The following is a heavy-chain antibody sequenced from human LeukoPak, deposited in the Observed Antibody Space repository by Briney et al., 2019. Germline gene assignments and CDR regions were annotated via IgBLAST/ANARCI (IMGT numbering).Heavy chain of an antibody. CDR2: IYSSGAT. V-gene: IGHV4-59*02. CDR1: GGSVNRYY. Sequence: SETLSLTCSVSGGSVNRYYWSWIRQPPGKGLEWIGSIYSSGATNYSPSLESRVTISIDTSRNQFSLRLPSVTAADTAVYLCARSTNYYHFYLDVWGRGTTVTVS. CDR3: ARSTNYYHFYLDV. J-gene: IGHJ6*03.